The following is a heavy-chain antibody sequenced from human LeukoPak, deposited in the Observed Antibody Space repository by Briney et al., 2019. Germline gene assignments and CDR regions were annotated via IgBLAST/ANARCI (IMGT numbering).Heavy chain of an antibody. CDR2: IKQDGSET. CDR3: AREEVKSFDN. CDR1: GFRFSGYW. J-gene: IGHJ4*02. V-gene: IGHV3-7*03. Sequence: GGSLRLSCAASGFRFSGYWMTWVRQAPGKGLEWVANIKQDGSETSYVTSVRGRFTISRDNAKNSLYLQMNNLRVEDTAVYFCAREEVKSFDNWGQGTLVTVSS.